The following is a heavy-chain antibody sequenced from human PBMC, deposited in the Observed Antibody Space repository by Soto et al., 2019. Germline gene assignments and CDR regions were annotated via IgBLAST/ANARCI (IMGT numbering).Heavy chain of an antibody. CDR3: GGTRTLYLTGYYSLDYYYGMDV. V-gene: IGHV4-59*08. D-gene: IGHD3-9*01. CDR2: IYYSGST. J-gene: IGHJ6*04. CDR1: GGSISRYY. Sequence: SETLSLTCTVSGGSISRYYWSWIRQPPGKGQEWIGYIYYSGSTNYNPSLKSRVTISVDTSKNQFSLKLSSVTAADTAVYYCGGTRTLYLTGYYSLDYYYGMDVWGKGTTVTVSS.